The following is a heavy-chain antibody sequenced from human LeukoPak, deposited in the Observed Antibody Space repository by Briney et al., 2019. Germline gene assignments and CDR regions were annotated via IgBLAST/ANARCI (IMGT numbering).Heavy chain of an antibody. D-gene: IGHD4-17*01. J-gene: IGHJ4*02. CDR2: IIPIFGTA. V-gene: IGHV1-69*06. CDR3: AGNGDGTAQGY. Sequence: SVKVSCKASGGTFISYAISWVRQAPGQGLEWMGGIIPIFGTANYAQKFQGRVTITADKSTSTAYMELSSLRSEDTAVYYCAGNGDGTAQGYWGQGTLVTVSS. CDR1: GGTFISYA.